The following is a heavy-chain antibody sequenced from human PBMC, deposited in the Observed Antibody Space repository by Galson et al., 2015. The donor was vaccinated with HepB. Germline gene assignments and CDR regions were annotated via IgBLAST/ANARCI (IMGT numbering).Heavy chain of an antibody. CDR1: GFTFSSYS. CDR3: ARITGDDAFDI. D-gene: IGHD5-24*01. V-gene: IGHV3-23*01. Sequence: SLRLSCAASGFTFSSYSLSWVRQAPGKGLEWVSAISGSGATTYYADSVKGRFTISRDNSKNTLYLQMNSLRAEDTAVYYCARITGDDAFDIWGQGTMVTVSS. J-gene: IGHJ3*02. CDR2: ISGSGATT.